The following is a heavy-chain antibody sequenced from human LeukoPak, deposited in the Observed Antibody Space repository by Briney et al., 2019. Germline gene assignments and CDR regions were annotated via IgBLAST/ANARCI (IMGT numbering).Heavy chain of an antibody. CDR2: IYTSGST. CDR3: ARVRAPVDAFDI. Sequence: SETLSLTCTVSGGSISSYYWSWIRQPAGKGLEWIGRIYTSGSTNYNPSPKSRVTMSVDTSKNQFSLKLSPVTAADTAVYYCARVRAPVDAFDIWGQGTMVTVSS. V-gene: IGHV4-4*07. D-gene: IGHD5-24*01. CDR1: GGSISSYY. J-gene: IGHJ3*02.